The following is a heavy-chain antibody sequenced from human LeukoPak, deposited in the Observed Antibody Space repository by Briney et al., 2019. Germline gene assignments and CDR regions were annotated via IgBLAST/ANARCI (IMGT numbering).Heavy chain of an antibody. CDR2: INPNSGGT. Sequence: GASVKVSCKASGYTFTGYYMHWVRQAPGQGLERVGWINPNSGGTNYAQKFQGRVTMTRDTSISTAYMELSRLRSDDTAVYYCARDFSLVDYVWGSYRYNNWFDPWGQGTLVTVSS. CDR3: ARDFSLVDYVWGSYRYNNWFDP. J-gene: IGHJ5*02. V-gene: IGHV1-2*02. D-gene: IGHD3-16*02. CDR1: GYTFTGYY.